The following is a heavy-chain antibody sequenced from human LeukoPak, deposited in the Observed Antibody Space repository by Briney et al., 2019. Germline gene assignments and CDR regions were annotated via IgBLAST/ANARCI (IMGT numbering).Heavy chain of an antibody. CDR1: GYTLTGYY. Sequence: GASVKVSCKASGYTLTGYYMHWLRQAPGQGLEWMGWINTNSGDTNYAQKFQGRVTMTRDTSISTAYMELSRLTSDDTAVYYCAKNPYEYYFDYWGQGTLVTVYS. CDR3: AKNPYEYYFDY. CDR2: INTNSGDT. J-gene: IGHJ4*02. D-gene: IGHD5-12*01. V-gene: IGHV1-2*02.